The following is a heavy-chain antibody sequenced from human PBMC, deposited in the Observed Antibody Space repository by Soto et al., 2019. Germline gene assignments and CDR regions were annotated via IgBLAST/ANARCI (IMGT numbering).Heavy chain of an antibody. CDR1: GGTFSNYA. V-gene: IGHV1-69*15. CDR3: AKDGGADGYFGNWLDT. J-gene: IGHJ5*02. Sequence: QVHLVQSGAEVKKPGSSVNVSCKASGGTFSNYAITWVRQAPGQGLEWVGRIIPIFGTTNVAQKFQGRVTITADDSTTTAYMELSGLRSDDTAVYYCAKDGGADGYFGNWLDTGGQGTLVTVSS. D-gene: IGHD5-12*01. CDR2: IIPIFGTT.